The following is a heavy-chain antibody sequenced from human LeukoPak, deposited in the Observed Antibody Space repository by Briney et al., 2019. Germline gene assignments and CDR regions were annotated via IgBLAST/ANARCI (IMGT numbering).Heavy chain of an antibody. V-gene: IGHV3-33*01. CDR1: GFSILTYD. J-gene: IGHJ4*02. CDR2: LWPDGATK. CDR3: ARGRYGSGSFHY. D-gene: IGHD3-10*01. Sequence: GGSLRLSCAASGFSILTYDMNWVRQAAGKGLEWLTILWPDGATKYYADSVKGRFTISRDYSKNTLSLQINNLRAEDTAVYYCARGRYGSGSFHYWGQGALVTVPS.